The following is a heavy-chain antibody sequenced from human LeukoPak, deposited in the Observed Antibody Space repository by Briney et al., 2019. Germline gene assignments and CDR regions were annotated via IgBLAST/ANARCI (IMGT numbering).Heavy chain of an antibody. CDR1: GFTFSSYS. D-gene: IGHD4-23*01. V-gene: IGHV3-48*04. CDR3: AREGGLNYGGNSGDAFDI. CDR2: ISSSGSTI. J-gene: IGHJ3*02. Sequence: GGSLRLSCAASGFTFSSYSMSWIRQAPGKGLEWVSYISSSGSTIYYADSVKGRFTISRDNAKNSLYLQMNSLRAEDTAVYYCAREGGLNYGGNSGDAFDIWGQGTMVTVSS.